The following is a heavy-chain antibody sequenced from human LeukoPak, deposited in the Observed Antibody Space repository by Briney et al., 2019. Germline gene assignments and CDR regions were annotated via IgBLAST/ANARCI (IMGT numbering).Heavy chain of an antibody. CDR3: AKDRSGSPQVDY. CDR1: GFTFSSYG. Sequence: GGSLRLSCAASGFTFSSYGMHWVRQAPDKGLEWVAVISDDGSDKYYADSVKGRFTISRDNSKNTLYLQMNSLRAEDTAVYYCAKDRSGSPQVDYWGQGTLVTVSS. J-gene: IGHJ4*02. D-gene: IGHD1-26*01. V-gene: IGHV3-30*18. CDR2: ISDDGSDK.